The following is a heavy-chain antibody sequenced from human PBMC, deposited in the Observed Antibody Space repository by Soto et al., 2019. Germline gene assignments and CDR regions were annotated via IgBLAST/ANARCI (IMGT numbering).Heavy chain of an antibody. CDR2: INSNTGDT. Sequence: ASVKVSCKTSGYTFTGHYLHWVRQAPGQGLEWMGWINSNTGDTGYAQNFQGRVTMTRDTSIGTAYMELSRLRSDDTAIYYCAREALVGKTYECWGQGAQVTVSS. CDR3: AREALVGKTYEC. V-gene: IGHV1-2*02. D-gene: IGHD1-26*01. J-gene: IGHJ4*02. CDR1: GYTFTGHY.